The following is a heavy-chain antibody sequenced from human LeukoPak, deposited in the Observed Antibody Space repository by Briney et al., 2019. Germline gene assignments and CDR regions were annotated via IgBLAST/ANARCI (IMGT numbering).Heavy chain of an antibody. V-gene: IGHV3-9*01. CDR1: GFTFDDYA. CDR2: ISWNSGSI. CDR3: AKDPGSGETFPGWFDP. J-gene: IGHJ5*02. D-gene: IGHD1-14*01. Sequence: GGSLRLSCAASGFTFDDYAMHWVRQAPGKGLEWVSGISWNSGSIGYADSVKGRFTISRDNAKYSLYLQMNSLRAEDTALYYCAKDPGSGETFPGWFDPWGQGTLVTVSS.